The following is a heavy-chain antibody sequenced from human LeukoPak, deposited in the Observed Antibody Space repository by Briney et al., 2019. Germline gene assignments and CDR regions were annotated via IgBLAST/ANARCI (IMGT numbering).Heavy chain of an antibody. CDR1: GITFITYW. J-gene: IGHJ3*01. CDR2: NSDGSTT. Sequence: GGSLRLSCAASGITFITYWMHWVRPAPGKGLVWVSRNSDGSTTSYVDSVVGRFTISRDNTKNTLYRKIKSLRAEDTAVYYCARAGTVVDYDPSDAFDVWGQGTMVTVSS. D-gene: IGHD3-22*01. V-gene: IGHV3-74*01. CDR3: ARAGTVVDYDPSDAFDV.